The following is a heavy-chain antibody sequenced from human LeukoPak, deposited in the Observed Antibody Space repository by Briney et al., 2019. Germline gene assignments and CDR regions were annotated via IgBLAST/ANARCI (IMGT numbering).Heavy chain of an antibody. V-gene: IGHV3-30-3*01. J-gene: IGHJ4*02. CDR2: ISYDGSNK. CDR1: GFTFSSYA. CDR3: ARGGYYDSPILDY. D-gene: IGHD3-22*01. Sequence: PGGSLRLSCAASGFTFSSYAMHWVRQAPGKGLEWVAVISYDGSNKYYADSVKGRFTISRDNSKSTLYLQMNSLRAEDTAVYYCARGGYYDSPILDYWGQGTLVTVSS.